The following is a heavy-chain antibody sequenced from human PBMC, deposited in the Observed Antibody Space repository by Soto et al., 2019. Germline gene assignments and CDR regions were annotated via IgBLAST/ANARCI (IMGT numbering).Heavy chain of an antibody. J-gene: IGHJ4*02. CDR1: GFTFSSYA. CDR3: ARDLAAAGTFDY. D-gene: IGHD6-13*01. V-gene: IGHV3-30-3*01. CDR2: ISYDGSNK. Sequence: GGSLRLSCAASGFTFSSYAMHWVRQAPGKGLEWVAVISYDGSNKYYADSVKGRFTISRDNSKNTLYLQMNSLRAEDTAVYYCARDLAAAGTFDYWGQGTLVTVSS.